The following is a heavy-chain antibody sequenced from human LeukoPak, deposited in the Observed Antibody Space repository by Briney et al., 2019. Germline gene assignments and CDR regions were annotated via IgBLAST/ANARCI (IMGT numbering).Heavy chain of an antibody. V-gene: IGHV1-2*02. CDR2: INPNSGGT. Sequence: EASVKVSCKASGYTFTGYYMHSVRQAPGQGLEWMGWINPNSGGTNYAQEFQGRVTMTRDTSISTAYMERSRLRLDDRAVYYCARPLIAAAGWNWFDPWGQGTLVTVSS. CDR1: GYTFTGYY. D-gene: IGHD6-13*01. J-gene: IGHJ5*02. CDR3: ARPLIAAAGWNWFDP.